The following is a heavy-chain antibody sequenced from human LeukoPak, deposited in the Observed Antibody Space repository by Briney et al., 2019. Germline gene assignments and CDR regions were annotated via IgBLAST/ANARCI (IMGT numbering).Heavy chain of an antibody. CDR3: AITTDLGGLDP. CDR1: GFTFSDYY. V-gene: IGHV3-11*04. CDR2: ISSSGSTI. Sequence: GGSLRLSCAASGFTFSDYYMSWIRQAPGKGLEWVSCISSSGSTIYYADSVKGRFTISRDNAKNSLYLQTNSLRAEDTAVYYCAITTDLGGLDPWGQGTLVTVSS. J-gene: IGHJ5*02. D-gene: IGHD1/OR15-1a*01.